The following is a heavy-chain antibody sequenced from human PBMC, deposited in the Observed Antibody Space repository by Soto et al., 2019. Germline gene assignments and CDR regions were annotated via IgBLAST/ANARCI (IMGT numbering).Heavy chain of an antibody. CDR2: INAGNGNT. D-gene: IGHD6-13*01. CDR3: AREIAAAGPFDY. Sequence: GASVKVSCKASGYTFTSYAMHCVRQAPGQRLEWMGWINAGNGNTKYSQKFQGRVTITRDTSASTAYMELSSLRSEDTAVYYCAREIAAAGPFDYWGQGTLVTVSS. J-gene: IGHJ4*02. CDR1: GYTFTSYA. V-gene: IGHV1-3*01.